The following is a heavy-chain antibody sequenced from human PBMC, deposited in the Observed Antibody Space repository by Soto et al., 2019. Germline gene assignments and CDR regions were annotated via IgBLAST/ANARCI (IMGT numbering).Heavy chain of an antibody. V-gene: IGHV3-33*01. D-gene: IGHD5-18*01. Sequence: GGSLRLSCAASGFTFSSYGMHWVRQAPGKGLEWVAVIWYDGSNKYYADSVKGRFTISRDNSKNTLYLQMNSLRAEDTAVYYCARQNTAMVTGAFDIWGQGTMVTVSS. CDR2: IWYDGSNK. J-gene: IGHJ3*02. CDR1: GFTFSSYG. CDR3: ARQNTAMVTGAFDI.